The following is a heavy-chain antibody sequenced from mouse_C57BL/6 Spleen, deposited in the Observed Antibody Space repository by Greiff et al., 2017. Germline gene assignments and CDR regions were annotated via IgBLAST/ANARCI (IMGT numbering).Heavy chain of an antibody. J-gene: IGHJ4*01. Sequence: EVQLQQSGPELVKPGASVKISCKASGYTFTDYYMNWVKQSHGKSLEWIGDINPNNGGTSYNQKFKGKATLTVDKSSSTAYMELRSLTSEDSAVYYCARWDYGDYYAMDYWGQGTSVTVSS. CDR2: INPNNGGT. CDR1: GYTFTDYY. CDR3: ARWDYGDYYAMDY. V-gene: IGHV1-26*01. D-gene: IGHD2-4*01.